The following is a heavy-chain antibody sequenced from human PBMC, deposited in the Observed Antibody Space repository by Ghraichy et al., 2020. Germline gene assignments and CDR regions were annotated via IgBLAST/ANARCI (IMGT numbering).Heavy chain of an antibody. D-gene: IGHD3-10*01. CDR1: GDSISSATNS. J-gene: IGHJ4*02. CDR3: ARVSPGVALDY. CDR2: IYHNGAT. V-gene: IGHV4-30-2*01. Sequence: SETLSLTCVISGDSISSATNSWTWIRQPPGKGLEWIGNIYHNGATHYNPSLKSRITISVDGSKRQFSLKLTSVTAADTAVYFCARVSPGVALDYWGQGALVTVSS.